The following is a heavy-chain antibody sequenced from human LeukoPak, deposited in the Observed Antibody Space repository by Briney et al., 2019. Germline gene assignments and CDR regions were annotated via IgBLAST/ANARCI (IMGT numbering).Heavy chain of an antibody. CDR2: ISGSGGST. CDR3: GREIQAPGKTLEY. V-gene: IGHV3-23*01. Sequence: GGSLRLSCAASGFTFSSYAMSWVRQAPGKGLEWVSAISGSGGSTYYADSVKGRFTISRDNSKNTLYLQMNSLRGEDTAVYYCGREIQAPGKTLEYWGQGTLVTVSS. J-gene: IGHJ4*02. CDR1: GFTFSSYA.